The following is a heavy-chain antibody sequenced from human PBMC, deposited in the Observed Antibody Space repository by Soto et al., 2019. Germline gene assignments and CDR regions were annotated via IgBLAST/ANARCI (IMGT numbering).Heavy chain of an antibody. CDR3: ALPRAEGYSSSSGPYYYGMDV. CDR2: IFSNDEK. D-gene: IGHD6-6*01. CDR1: GFSLSNARMG. Sequence: QVTLKESGPVLVKPTETLTLTCTVSGFSLSNARMGVSWIRQPPGKALEWLAHIFSNDEKSYSTSLKSRLTIAKDPPKTQVVLTMTNMDPVDTATYYGALPRAEGYSSSSGPYYYGMDVWGQGTTVTVSS. J-gene: IGHJ6*02. V-gene: IGHV2-26*01.